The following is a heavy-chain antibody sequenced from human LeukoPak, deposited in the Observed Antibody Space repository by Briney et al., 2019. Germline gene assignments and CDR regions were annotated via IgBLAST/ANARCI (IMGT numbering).Heavy chain of an antibody. D-gene: IGHD1-26*01. Sequence: GGSLRLSCAASGFTFDDYAMHWVRQAPGKGLEWVSLISGDGGSTYYADFVKGRFTISRDNSKNSLYLQMNSLRTEDTALYYCAKVGVGMISGYFDCWGQGTLVTVSS. CDR1: GFTFDDYA. J-gene: IGHJ4*02. CDR3: AKVGVGMISGYFDC. CDR2: ISGDGGST. V-gene: IGHV3-43*02.